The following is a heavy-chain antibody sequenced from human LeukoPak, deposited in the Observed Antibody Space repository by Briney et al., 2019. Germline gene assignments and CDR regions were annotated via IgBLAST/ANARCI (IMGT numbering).Heavy chain of an antibody. CDR2: ISSSSSYI. CDR3: ARDKVVVVAETGYYGMDV. D-gene: IGHD2-15*01. CDR1: GFTFSSYS. J-gene: IGHJ6*02. V-gene: IGHV3-21*01. Sequence: GGSLRLSCAASGFTFSSYSMNWVRQAPGKGLEWVSSISSSSSYIYYADSVKGRFTISRDNAKNSLYLQMNSLRAEDTAVYYCARDKVVVVAETGYYGMDVWGQGTTFTVSS.